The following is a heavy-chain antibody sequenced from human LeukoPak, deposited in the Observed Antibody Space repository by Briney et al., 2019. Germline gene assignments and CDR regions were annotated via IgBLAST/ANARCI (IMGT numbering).Heavy chain of an antibody. CDR3: ARVPRRDSSGYYYNWFDP. J-gene: IGHJ5*02. V-gene: IGHV3-11*04. Sequence: GGSLRLSCAASGFTFSDYYMSWIRQAPGKGLEWVSYISSSGSTIYYADSVKGRFTISRDNAKNSLYLQMNSLRAEDTAVYYCARVPRRDSSGYYYNWFDPWGQGTLVTVSS. D-gene: IGHD3-22*01. CDR1: GFTFSDYY. CDR2: ISSSGSTI.